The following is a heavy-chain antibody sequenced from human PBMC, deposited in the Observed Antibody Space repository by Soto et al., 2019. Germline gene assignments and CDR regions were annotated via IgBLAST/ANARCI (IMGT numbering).Heavy chain of an antibody. D-gene: IGHD3-22*01. Sequence: QVQLQESGPGLVKPSETLSLTCTVSGGSVSSGGYYWTWIRQAPGKGLEWIGNIYYSGSTNYNPSLKSRVTIRVDTSKNQFSLKLSSVTAADKAVYYCARSIIYDSSGSTDYWGQGTLVTVSS. CDR1: GGSVSSGGYY. J-gene: IGHJ4*02. CDR3: ARSIIYDSSGSTDY. V-gene: IGHV4-61*08. CDR2: IYYSGST.